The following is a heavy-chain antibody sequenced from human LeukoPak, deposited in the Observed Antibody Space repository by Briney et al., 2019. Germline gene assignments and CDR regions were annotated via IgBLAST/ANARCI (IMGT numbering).Heavy chain of an antibody. D-gene: IGHD3-22*01. V-gene: IGHV4-39*01. CDR1: GGSISSSNYY. CDR2: IFYSGST. Sequence: SETLSLTCTVSGGSISSSNYYWGWIRQPPGKGLEWIGNIFYSGSTYYNPSLKSRVTISVDTSKNQFSLKLSSVTAADTAIYYCARRASSAYYYAFGYWGQGTLVTVSS. J-gene: IGHJ4*02. CDR3: ARRASSAYYYAFGY.